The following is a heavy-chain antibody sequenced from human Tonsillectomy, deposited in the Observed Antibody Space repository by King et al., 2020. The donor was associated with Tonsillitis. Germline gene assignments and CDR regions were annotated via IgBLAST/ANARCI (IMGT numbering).Heavy chain of an antibody. V-gene: IGHV1-58*01. J-gene: IGHJ3*02. CDR2: IVVGSGNT. Sequence: RQLVQSGPEVKKPGTSVKVSCKASGFTFTSSAVQWVRQARGQRLEWIGWIVVGSGNTNYAQKFQERVPITRDMSTSTAYMELSSLRAEDTAVYYCAADSDYDYVCGSYRYAFDIWGQGTMVTVSS. CDR3: AADSDYDYVCGSYRYAFDI. D-gene: IGHD3-16*02. CDR1: GFTFTSSA.